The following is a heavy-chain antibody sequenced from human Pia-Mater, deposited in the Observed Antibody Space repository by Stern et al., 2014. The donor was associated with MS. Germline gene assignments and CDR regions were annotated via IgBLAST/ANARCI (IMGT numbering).Heavy chain of an antibody. J-gene: IGHJ3*02. V-gene: IGHV1-69*01. CDR1: GGTFRSYA. CDR2: ILPMFGTT. Sequence: QVQLGQSGAEVKKPGSSVKVSCKASGGTFRSYAISWVRQAPGRGLEWMGEILPMFGTTKYAQKFQGRVTIIADGSTTTAYMELSSLRSEDTAVYYCARRDYYDSSGYYGDAFDIWGQGTMVTVSS. D-gene: IGHD3-22*01. CDR3: ARRDYYDSSGYYGDAFDI.